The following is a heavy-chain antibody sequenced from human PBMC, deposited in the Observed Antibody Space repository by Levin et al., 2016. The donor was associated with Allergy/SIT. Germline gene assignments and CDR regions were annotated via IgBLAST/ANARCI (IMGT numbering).Heavy chain of an antibody. CDR2: ISSSSSYI. V-gene: IGHV3-21*01. Sequence: LSLTCAASGFTFSSYSMNWVRQAPGKGLEWVSSISSSSSYIYYADSVKGRFTISRDNAKNSLYLQMNSLRAEDTAVYYCARHGGDYLAYWYFDLWGRGTLVTVSS. CDR1: GFTFSSYS. CDR3: ARHGGDYLAYWYFDL. J-gene: IGHJ2*01. D-gene: IGHD4-17*01.